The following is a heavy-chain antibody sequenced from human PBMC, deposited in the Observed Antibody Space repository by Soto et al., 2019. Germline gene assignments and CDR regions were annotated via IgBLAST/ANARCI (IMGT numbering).Heavy chain of an antibody. CDR2: ISWNSGSI. J-gene: IGHJ3*02. V-gene: IGHV3-9*01. CDR3: AKETHRGAFDI. CDR1: GFTFDDYA. Sequence: SLRLSCAASGFTFDDYAIHWVRQAPGKGLEWVSGISWNSGSIGYADSVKGRFTISRDNAKNSLYLQMNSLRAEDTALYYCAKETHRGAFDIWGQGTMVTVSS. D-gene: IGHD3-10*01.